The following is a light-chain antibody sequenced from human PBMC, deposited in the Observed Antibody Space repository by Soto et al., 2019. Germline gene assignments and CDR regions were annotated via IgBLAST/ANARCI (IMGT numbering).Light chain of an antibody. V-gene: IGLV2-14*01. CDR2: DVS. CDR3: SSYTSSSTV. J-gene: IGLJ1*01. Sequence: QSVLTQPASVSGSPGQSITISCTGTSSDVGGYNYVSWYQQHPGKAPKLMIYDVSNRPSGVSNRFSGSKSGNTASLTISGLQAEDEADIYCSSYTSSSTVFGTGTKVTVL. CDR1: SSDVGGYNY.